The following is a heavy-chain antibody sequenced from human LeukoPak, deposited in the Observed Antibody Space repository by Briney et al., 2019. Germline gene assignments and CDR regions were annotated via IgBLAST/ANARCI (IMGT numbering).Heavy chain of an antibody. Sequence: GGSLRLSCAASGFTFSNYAMSWVRQAPGKGLEWVSGISGSGGSTYYADSVKGRFTISRDNSKNTLYLQMNSLRAEDTAVYYCARDSYYYDSSGYYSGWFDPWGQGTLVTVSS. CDR3: ARDSYYYDSSGYYSGWFDP. CDR2: ISGSGGST. CDR1: GFTFSNYA. V-gene: IGHV3-23*01. D-gene: IGHD3-22*01. J-gene: IGHJ5*02.